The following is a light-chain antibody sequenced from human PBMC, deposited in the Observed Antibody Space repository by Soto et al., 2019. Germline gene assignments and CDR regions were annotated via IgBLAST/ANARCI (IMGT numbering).Light chain of an antibody. CDR3: SSYAGSNNYV. J-gene: IGLJ1*01. CDR1: SSDVGGYKY. CDR2: AVN. Sequence: QSVLTQPPSASGSPGQSVTISRTVTSSDVGGYKYVSWYQQYPGKAPKLMIYAVNKRPSGVPDRFSGSKSGNTASLTVSGLQAEDEADYYCSSYAGSNNYVFGTGTKVTVL. V-gene: IGLV2-8*01.